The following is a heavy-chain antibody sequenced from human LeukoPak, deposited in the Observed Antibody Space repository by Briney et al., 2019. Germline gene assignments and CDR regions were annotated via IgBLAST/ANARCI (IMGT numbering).Heavy chain of an antibody. CDR2: INTNTGNP. D-gene: IGHD3-10*01. CDR3: ARLFGGSGSYYPLDY. Sequence: ASVKVSCKASGYTFTSYDINWVRQAPGQGLEWMGWINTNTGNPTYAQGFTGRFVFSLDTSVSTAYLQISSLKAEDTAVYYCARLFGGSGSYYPLDYWGQGTLVTASS. J-gene: IGHJ4*02. V-gene: IGHV7-4-1*02. CDR1: GYTFTSYD.